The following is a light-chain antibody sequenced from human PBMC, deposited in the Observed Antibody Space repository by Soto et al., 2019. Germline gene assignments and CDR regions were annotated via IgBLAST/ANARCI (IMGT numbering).Light chain of an antibody. CDR3: ASWDSSPGEYV. CDR1: SSSIGNNF. V-gene: IGLV1-51*01. Sequence: QSVLTQPPSVSAAPGQKVTISCSGRSSSIGNNFVSWYQHVPGTAPKVLIFDNNKRPSAIPDRFSGSKSGTSATLGITGLQTGDEADYYCASWDSSPGEYVFGTGTKLTVL. J-gene: IGLJ1*01. CDR2: DNN.